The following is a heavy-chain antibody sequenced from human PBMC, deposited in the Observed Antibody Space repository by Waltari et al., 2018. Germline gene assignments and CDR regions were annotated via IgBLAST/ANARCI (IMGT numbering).Heavy chain of an antibody. CDR2: IYHSGST. Sequence: QVQLQESGPGLVKPSETLSLTCVVSGYSISSGYYWGWIRQPPGKGLEWIGSIYHSGSTYYNPSLKSRVTISVDTSKNQFSLKLSSVTAADTAVYYCARERGGWYKDAPDYDWFDPWGQGTLVTFSS. V-gene: IGHV4-38-2*02. D-gene: IGHD6-19*01. J-gene: IGHJ5*02. CDR1: GYSISSGYY. CDR3: ARERGGWYKDAPDYDWFDP.